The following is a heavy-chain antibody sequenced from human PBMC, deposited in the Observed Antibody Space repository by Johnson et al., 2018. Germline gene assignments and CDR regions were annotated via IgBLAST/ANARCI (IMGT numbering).Heavy chain of an antibody. CDR1: GFTFSSYA. CDR2: ISYDGSNK. Sequence: QVQLVESGGGVVQPGRSLRLSCTASGFTFSSYAMHWVRQAPGKGLEWVAVISYDGSNKYYADSVKGRFTISRDNSKNTLYLQKNSLRAEDTAVYYCARDISLGYCSGGTCYQGAFDIWGQGTMVTVSS. J-gene: IGHJ3*02. D-gene: IGHD2-15*01. V-gene: IGHV3-30-3*01. CDR3: ARDISLGYCSGGTCYQGAFDI.